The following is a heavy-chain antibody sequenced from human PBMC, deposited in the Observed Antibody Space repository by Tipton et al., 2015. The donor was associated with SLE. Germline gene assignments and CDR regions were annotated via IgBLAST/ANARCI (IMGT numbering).Heavy chain of an antibody. Sequence: TLSLTCTVSGGPISSGGYYWTWIRQHPGKGLEWIGYIYFSGNTKYNPSLKSRITISVDTSKDQFSLNLNSVTAADTDVYYCARSRDKTTDPYDNWSHGTMVTVS. V-gene: IGHV4-31*03. CDR2: IYFSGNT. CDR1: GGPISSGGYY. D-gene: IGHD1/OR15-1a*01. J-gene: IGHJ3*02. CDR3: ARSRDKTTDPYDN.